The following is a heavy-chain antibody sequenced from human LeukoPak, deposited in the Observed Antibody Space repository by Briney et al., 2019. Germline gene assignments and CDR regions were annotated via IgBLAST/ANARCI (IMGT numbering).Heavy chain of an antibody. V-gene: IGHV3-21*01. J-gene: IGHJ3*02. CDR1: GFTFSTYS. CDR2: ISSSSSYI. CDR3: ARALSGYSYAFDI. D-gene: IGHD5-18*01. Sequence: GGSLRLSCAASGFTFSTYSMNWVRQAPGKGLEWVSSISSSSSYIYYADSVKGRFAISRDNAKNSLYLQLNSLRAEDTAVYYCARALSGYSYAFDIWGQGTMVTVSS.